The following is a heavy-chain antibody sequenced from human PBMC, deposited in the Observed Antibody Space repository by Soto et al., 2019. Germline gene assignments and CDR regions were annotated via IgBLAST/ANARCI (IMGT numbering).Heavy chain of an antibody. J-gene: IGHJ4*02. CDR2: IDPPDSYT. V-gene: IGHV5-10-1*03. CDR3: ARGNRNFADY. CDR1: GYKFTNYW. Sequence: DVQLVQSGAEVKKPGESLRISCKASGYKFTNYWISWVRHLPGKGLEWMGRIDPPDSYTHYSPSFQGHVSISVDNSLSSAYLQWSALKASDTAIYYCARGNRNFADYWGQGTLVTVSS. D-gene: IGHD1-7*01.